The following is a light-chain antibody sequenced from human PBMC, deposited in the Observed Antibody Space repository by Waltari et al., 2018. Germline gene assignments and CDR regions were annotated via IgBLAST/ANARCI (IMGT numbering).Light chain of an antibody. Sequence: QSPLTQPPSVSGSPGQSVTISCTGPSSHVGTYDRVSWYQQSPGKAPKLMIYDVSKRPSGVPSRFSGSKSGNTASLTISGLQAEDEADYYCCSYAGAYTYVFGTGTKVTVL. CDR2: DVS. CDR3: CSYAGAYTYV. CDR1: SSHVGTYDR. V-gene: IGLV2-11*01. J-gene: IGLJ1*01.